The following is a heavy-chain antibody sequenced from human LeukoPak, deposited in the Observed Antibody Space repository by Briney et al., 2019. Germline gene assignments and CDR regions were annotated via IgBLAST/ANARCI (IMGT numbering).Heavy chain of an antibody. V-gene: IGHV1-2*02. CDR3: ARRAVTTTTNYYYYYMDV. CDR1: GYTFTGYY. J-gene: IGHJ6*03. Sequence: ASVKVSCKASGYTFTGYYMHWVRQAPGQGLEWMGWINPNSGGTNYAQKFQGRVTMTMDTSISTAHMELSRLRSDDTAVYYCARRAVTTTTNYYYYYMDVWGKGTTVTVSS. CDR2: INPNSGGT. D-gene: IGHD4-17*01.